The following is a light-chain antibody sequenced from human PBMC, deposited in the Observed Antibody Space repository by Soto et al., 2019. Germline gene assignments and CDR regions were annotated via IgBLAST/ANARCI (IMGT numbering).Light chain of an antibody. V-gene: IGLV2-23*01. Sequence: QSALTQPASVSGSPGQSITISCTGSTSDVGSYNLVSWYQQHPGKAPKLMIYEGTERPSGVSNRFSGSKSGNTASLTISGLQAEDEADYYCVSFAGGTYVFGTGTKLTVL. CDR1: TSDVGSYNL. CDR2: EGT. CDR3: VSFAGGTYV. J-gene: IGLJ1*01.